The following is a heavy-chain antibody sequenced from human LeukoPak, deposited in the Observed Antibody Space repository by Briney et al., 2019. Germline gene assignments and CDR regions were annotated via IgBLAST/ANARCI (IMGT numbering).Heavy chain of an antibody. V-gene: IGHV4-59*01. CDR1: GGSISSYY. CDR2: IYYSGST. CDR3: AREGKDYGDYHYYYGMDV. Sequence: SETLSLTCTVSGGSISSYYWSWIRQPPGKGLEWIGYIYYSGSTNYNPSLKSRVTISVDTSKNQFSLKLSSVTAADTAVYYCAREGKDYGDYHYYYGMDVWGQGTTVTVSS. D-gene: IGHD4-17*01. J-gene: IGHJ6*02.